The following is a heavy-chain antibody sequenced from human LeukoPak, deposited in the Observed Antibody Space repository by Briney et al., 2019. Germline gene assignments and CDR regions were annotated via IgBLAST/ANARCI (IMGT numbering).Heavy chain of an antibody. CDR2: INPNSGGT. J-gene: IGHJ5*02. Sequence: ASVKVSCKASGYTFTGFYMHWVRQAPGQGLEWMGWINPNSGGTNYAQKFQGRVTMTRDTSINTAYMELSSLRSDDTAVFYCARAHLIAVPGYNWFDPWGQGTLVTVSS. CDR1: GYTFTGFY. D-gene: IGHD6-13*01. V-gene: IGHV1-2*02. CDR3: ARAHLIAVPGYNWFDP.